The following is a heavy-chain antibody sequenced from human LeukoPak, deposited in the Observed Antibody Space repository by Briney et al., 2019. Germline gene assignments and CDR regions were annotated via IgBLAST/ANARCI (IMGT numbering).Heavy chain of an antibody. D-gene: IGHD5-12*01. V-gene: IGHV4-31*03. CDR3: ARDAWATLRAFDI. J-gene: IGHJ3*02. Sequence: SETLSLTCTVSGGSISSGGYYWSWIRQHPGKGLEWIGYIYYSGSTYYNPSLKSRVTISVDTSKNQFSLKLSSVTAADTAVYYCARDAWATLRAFDIWGQGTMVTVSS. CDR1: GGSISSGGYY. CDR2: IYYSGST.